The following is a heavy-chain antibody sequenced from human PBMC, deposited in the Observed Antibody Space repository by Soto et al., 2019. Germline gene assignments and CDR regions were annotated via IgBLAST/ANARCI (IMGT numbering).Heavy chain of an antibody. J-gene: IGHJ4*02. CDR1: GFTFSSYA. CDR2: ISGSGGST. V-gene: IGHV3-23*01. D-gene: IGHD3-3*01. Sequence: EVQLLESGGGLVQPGGSLRLSCAASGFTFSSYAMSWVRQAPGKGLEWVSAISGSGGSTYYADSVKGRFTISRDNSKNTLYPQTNTLSAEDTAVYYCAKDFARTYYDFWSGYYYFDYWGQGTLVTVSS. CDR3: AKDFARTYYDFWSGYYYFDY.